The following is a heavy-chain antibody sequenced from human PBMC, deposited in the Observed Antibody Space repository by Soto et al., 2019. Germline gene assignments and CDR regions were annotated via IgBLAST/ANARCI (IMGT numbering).Heavy chain of an antibody. J-gene: IGHJ4*02. CDR2: ISSSGSTI. V-gene: IGHV3-48*03. Sequence: GGSLRLSCAASGFTFSSYEMNWVRQAPGKGLEWVSYISSSGSTIYYADSVKGRFTISRDNAKNSLYLQMNSLRAEDTAVYYCARDTGYGDYVGYWGQGTLVTVS. CDR1: GFTFSSYE. D-gene: IGHD4-17*01. CDR3: ARDTGYGDYVGY.